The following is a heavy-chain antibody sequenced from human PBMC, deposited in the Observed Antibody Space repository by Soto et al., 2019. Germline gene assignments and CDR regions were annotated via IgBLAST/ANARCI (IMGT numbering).Heavy chain of an antibody. Sequence: ASVKVSCKASGYTFTSYDINWVRQATGQGLEWMGWMNPNSGNTGYAQKFQGRVTMTRNTSISTAYMELSSLRSEDTAVYYCARARVSGVVVRVNYYYYMDVWGKGTTVTVSS. CDR1: GYTFTSYD. CDR2: MNPNSGNT. CDR3: ARARVSGVVVRVNYYYYMDV. V-gene: IGHV1-8*01. D-gene: IGHD2-2*01. J-gene: IGHJ6*03.